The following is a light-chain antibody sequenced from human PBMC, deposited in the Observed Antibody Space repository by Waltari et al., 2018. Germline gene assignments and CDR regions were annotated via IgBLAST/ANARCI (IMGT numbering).Light chain of an antibody. V-gene: IGLV2-14*03. CDR1: SSDVGGSTY. Sequence: QSALTQPASVSGSPGQSITISCTGTSSDVGGSTYLFGYQPHPGKAPKPMIYNVTLPTSGVSNRFSGPKSGNTASLIISGLQAEDEADYFCSSYTRSSALVFGGGTKLTVL. CDR3: SSYTRSSALV. CDR2: NVT. J-gene: IGLJ2*01.